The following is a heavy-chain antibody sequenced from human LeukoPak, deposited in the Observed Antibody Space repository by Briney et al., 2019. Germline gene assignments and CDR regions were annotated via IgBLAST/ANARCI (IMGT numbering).Heavy chain of an antibody. CDR3: ARGIAAAP. D-gene: IGHD6-13*01. J-gene: IGHJ5*02. CDR1: GFTFSSYW. V-gene: IGHV3-7*05. Sequence: PGGSLRLSCAGSGFTFSSYWMSWVRQAPGKGLEWVANIKQDGSEKYYVDSVKGRFTISRDNAKNSLYLQMNSLRAEDTAVYYCARGIAAAPWGQGTLVTVSS. CDR2: IKQDGSEK.